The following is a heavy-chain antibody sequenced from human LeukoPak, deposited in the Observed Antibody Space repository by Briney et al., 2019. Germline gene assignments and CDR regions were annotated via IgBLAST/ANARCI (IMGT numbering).Heavy chain of an antibody. CDR3: ATSSGSGAAGAFNV. CDR1: GFTFSNAW. D-gene: IGHD1-26*01. Sequence: PGGSLRLSCAASGFTFSNAWMNWVRQAPGKGLEWVGRIKSKTAGGTIDYTAPVKGRFTISRDDSRATLSLQMDSLKTEDTSVHYCATSSGSGAAGAFNVWGQGTMVTVSS. CDR2: IKSKTAGGTI. V-gene: IGHV3-15*01. J-gene: IGHJ3*01.